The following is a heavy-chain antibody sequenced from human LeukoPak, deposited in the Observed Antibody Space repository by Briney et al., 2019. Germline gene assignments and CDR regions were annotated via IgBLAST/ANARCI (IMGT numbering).Heavy chain of an antibody. V-gene: IGHV3-9*01. CDR2: ISWNSGTL. CDR3: AKDYIEYSSSSFWSYFDY. J-gene: IGHJ4*02. Sequence: GGSLRLSCAASGFTFDDFAMHWVRQAPGKGLEWVSSISWNSGTLAYADSVKGRFTISRDNAKNSLYLQMNSLRAEDTALYYCAKDYIEYSSSSFWSYFDYWGQGTLVTVSS. CDR1: GFTFDDFA. D-gene: IGHD6-6*01.